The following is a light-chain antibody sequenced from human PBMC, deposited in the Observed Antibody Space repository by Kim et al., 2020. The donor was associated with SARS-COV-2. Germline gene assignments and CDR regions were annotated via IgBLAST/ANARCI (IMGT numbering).Light chain of an antibody. Sequence: APRQTAKIICGRNNIKCKRVHWYKQKPGHAPVLVISFDTDRPSVIPERISGSNSGNTATLTITRVEDGDEADYYCQVWESSSDNVVFGGGTQLTVL. CDR3: QVWESSSDNVV. V-gene: IGLV3-21*01. CDR1: NIKCKR. J-gene: IGLJ2*01. CDR2: FDT.